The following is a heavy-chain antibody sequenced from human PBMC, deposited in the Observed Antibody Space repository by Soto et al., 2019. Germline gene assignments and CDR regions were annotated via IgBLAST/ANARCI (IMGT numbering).Heavy chain of an antibody. CDR3: ARDLRLLGSGSYSGVLGY. Sequence: GVSLRLSCAASGFTFSSYGMHWVRQAPGKGLEWVAVIWYDGSNKYYADSVKGRLTISRDNSKNTLYLQMNSLRAEDTAVYYCARDLRLLGSGSYSGVLGYWGQGTLVTVSS. CDR2: IWYDGSNK. D-gene: IGHD1-26*01. J-gene: IGHJ4*02. CDR1: GFTFSSYG. V-gene: IGHV3-33*01.